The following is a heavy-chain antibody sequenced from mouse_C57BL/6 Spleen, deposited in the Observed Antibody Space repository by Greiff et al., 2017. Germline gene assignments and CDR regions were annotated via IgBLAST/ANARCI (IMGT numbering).Heavy chain of an antibody. J-gene: IGHJ2*01. CDR2: INPNYGTT. V-gene: IGHV1-39*01. CDR3: ARGNYYSYYFDD. D-gene: IGHD1-1*02. Sequence: VQLQQSGPELVKPGASVKISCKASGYSFTDYNMNWVKQSYGKSLEWIGVINPNYGTTSYNKKFKGKATLTVDQSSSTAYLQLNSLTSEDSAVYYCARGNYYSYYFDDWGQGTTLTVSS. CDR1: GYSFTDYN.